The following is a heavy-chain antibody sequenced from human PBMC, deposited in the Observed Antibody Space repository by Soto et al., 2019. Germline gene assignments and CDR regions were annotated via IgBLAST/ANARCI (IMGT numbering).Heavy chain of an antibody. CDR2: ISSDGSDT. CDR3: VRDWKGSSWSDAFDI. D-gene: IGHD6-13*01. J-gene: IGHJ3*02. Sequence: GGSLRISCAASGFSFSTSWMHWVRQVPGKGLLWVSRISSDGSDTSYADSVRGRLTISRDNAKNTLYLQMNSLSAEDTAMYYCVRDWKGSSWSDAFDIWGQGTMVTVSS. CDR1: GFSFSTSW. V-gene: IGHV3-74*01.